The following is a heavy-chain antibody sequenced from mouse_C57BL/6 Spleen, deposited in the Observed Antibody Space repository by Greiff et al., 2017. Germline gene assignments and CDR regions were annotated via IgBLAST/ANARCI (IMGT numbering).Heavy chain of an antibody. CDR3: VRQRVDYAMDY. CDR1: GFSFNTYA. V-gene: IGHV10-1*01. J-gene: IGHJ4*01. CDR2: IRSKSNNYAT. Sequence: EVNVVESGGGLVQPKGSLKLSCAASGFSFNTYAMNWVRQAPGKGLEWVARIRSKSNNYATYYADSVKDRFTISRDDSESMLYLQMNNLKTEDTAMYYCVRQRVDYAMDYWGQGTSVTVSS.